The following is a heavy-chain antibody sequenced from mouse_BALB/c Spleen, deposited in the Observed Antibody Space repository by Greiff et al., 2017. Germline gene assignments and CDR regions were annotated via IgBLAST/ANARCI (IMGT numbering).Heavy chain of an antibody. Sequence: VHLVESGPGLVAPSQSLSITCTVSGFSLTSYGVHWVRQPPGKGLEWLGVIWAGGSTNYNSALMSRLSISKDNSKSQVFLKMNSLQTDDTAMYYCARAGRATYYAMDYWGQGTSVTVSS. J-gene: IGHJ4*01. CDR1: GFSLTSYG. CDR3: ARAGRATYYAMDY. D-gene: IGHD3-1*01. V-gene: IGHV2-9*02. CDR2: IWAGGST.